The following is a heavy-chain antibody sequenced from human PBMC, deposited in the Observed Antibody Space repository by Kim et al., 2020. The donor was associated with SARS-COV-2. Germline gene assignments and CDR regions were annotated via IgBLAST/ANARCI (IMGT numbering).Heavy chain of an antibody. J-gene: IGHJ6*02. Sequence: GGSLRLSCAASGFTFSSYWMHWVRQAPGKGLVWVSRINSDGSSTSYADSVKGRFTISRDNAKNTLYLQMNSLRAEDTAVYYCASPVAGTRNGMDVWGQGTTVTVSS. CDR2: INSDGSST. V-gene: IGHV3-74*01. CDR1: GFTFSSYW. CDR3: ASPVAGTRNGMDV. D-gene: IGHD6-19*01.